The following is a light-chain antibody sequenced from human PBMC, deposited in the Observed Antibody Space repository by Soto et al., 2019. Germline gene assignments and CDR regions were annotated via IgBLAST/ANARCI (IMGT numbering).Light chain of an antibody. CDR2: GAS. CDR3: QQYNSAPWT. Sequence: IVMTQSPATLSVSPGDRATLSCRASQSVSSNLAWYQQKPGQAPRLLIYGASTRATGIPARFSGSGSGTEFTLTISSLQSEDFAVYYCQQYNSAPWTFGQGTKVDI. CDR1: QSVSSN. V-gene: IGKV3-15*01. J-gene: IGKJ1*01.